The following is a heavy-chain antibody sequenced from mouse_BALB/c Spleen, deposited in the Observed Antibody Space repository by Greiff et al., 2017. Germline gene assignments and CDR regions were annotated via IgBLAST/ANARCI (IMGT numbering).Heavy chain of an antibody. J-gene: IGHJ4*01. V-gene: IGHV5-9-4*01. CDR3: ARVPYDMDY. Sequence: EVQVVESGGGLVKPGGSLKLSCAASGFTFSSYAMSWVRQSPEKRLEWVAEISSGGSYTYYPDTVTGRFTISRDNAKNTLYLEMSRLRSEDTAMYYCARVPYDMDYWGQGTSVTVSS. CDR2: ISSGGSYT. CDR1: GFTFSSYA.